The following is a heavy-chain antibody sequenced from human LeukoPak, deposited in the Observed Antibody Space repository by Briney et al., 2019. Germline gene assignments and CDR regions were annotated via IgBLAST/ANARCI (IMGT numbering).Heavy chain of an antibody. Sequence: ASVKVSFTGSGYTFTVYYLHWVRQAPGQGGEWMGWINTNSGGTNYAQKFQGRVTMTRDTSISTAYMELSRLRYDDTAVFYCARFPAGGVVIRKYYFDYWGQGTLVTVSS. CDR2: INTNSGGT. V-gene: IGHV1-2*02. CDR3: ARFPAGGVVIRKYYFDY. D-gene: IGHD3-3*01. J-gene: IGHJ4*02. CDR1: GYTFTVYY.